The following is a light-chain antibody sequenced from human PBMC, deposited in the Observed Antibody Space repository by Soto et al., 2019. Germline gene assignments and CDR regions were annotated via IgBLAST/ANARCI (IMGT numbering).Light chain of an antibody. CDR1: QSVSSSY. J-gene: IGKJ3*01. Sequence: EIVLTQSPGTLSLSPGERATLSCRASQSVSSSYLAWYQQKPGQAPRLLIYGASSRATGIPDRFSGSGSGTDFTLTISRLEPEDVAVDYCQQYCSSPRFTFGPGTKVDIK. V-gene: IGKV3-20*01. CDR2: GAS. CDR3: QQYCSSPRFT.